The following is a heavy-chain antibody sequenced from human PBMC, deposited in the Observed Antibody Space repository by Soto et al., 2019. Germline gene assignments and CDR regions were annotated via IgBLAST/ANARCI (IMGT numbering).Heavy chain of an antibody. CDR2: INTDGGNT. Sequence: EVQLVESGGGLVQPGGSLRLSCAASGFTFSSYWMHWVRQAPGKGLGWVSRINTDGGNTGDADAVKGRFTISRDNAKNTVYLQMNSLRAEDTAVYYGARGLKGYYDMDVWGQGTTVTVSS. D-gene: IGHD3-22*01. CDR3: ARGLKGYYDMDV. J-gene: IGHJ6*02. V-gene: IGHV3-74*01. CDR1: GFTFSSYW.